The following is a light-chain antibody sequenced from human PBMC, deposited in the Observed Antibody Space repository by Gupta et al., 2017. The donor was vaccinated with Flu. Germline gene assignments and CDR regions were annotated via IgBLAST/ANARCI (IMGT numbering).Light chain of an antibody. CDR1: SGSIASNY. J-gene: IGLJ3*02. CDR3: QSFGSSIPAV. Sequence: NFMLTQPHALSESPGKTVTISCTRSSGSIASNYVQWYRQRPGSSPTIVIYDNNQRPSGVPDRFSGSIDSSSNAASLTISGLKTEDEADYYCQSFGSSIPAVFGGGTTLTVL. CDR2: DNN. V-gene: IGLV6-57*01.